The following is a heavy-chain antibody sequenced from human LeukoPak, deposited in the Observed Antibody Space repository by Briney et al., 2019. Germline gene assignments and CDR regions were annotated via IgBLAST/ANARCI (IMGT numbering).Heavy chain of an antibody. Sequence: GASVKVSCTASGGSLTNYAFNWVRQAPGQGLEWMGGIIPLLGTTRYAQKFQGRVTITTDDSTNTAYMEMSTLRSEDTAVYFCANSSTTLNVFGPWGQGTLVTVSS. V-gene: IGHV1-69*05. J-gene: IGHJ5*02. D-gene: IGHD2-2*01. CDR2: IIPLLGTT. CDR3: ANSSTTLNVFGP. CDR1: GGSLTNYA.